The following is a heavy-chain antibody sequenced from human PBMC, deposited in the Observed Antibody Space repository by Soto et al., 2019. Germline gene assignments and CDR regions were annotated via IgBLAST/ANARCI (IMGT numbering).Heavy chain of an antibody. V-gene: IGHV4-59*01. Sequence: TVSAGTLRRYNWIWFRLPPGKRMEWIGYIYHSGSTNYNTSLKSRINISVDTSKNQFSLKLRSVTAADTAVYYCARVDHIAGYLVPDWGQGPFVTGS. J-gene: IGHJ4*02. D-gene: IGHD1-1*01. CDR3: ARVDHIAGYLVPD. CDR2: IYHSGST. CDR1: AGTLRRYN.